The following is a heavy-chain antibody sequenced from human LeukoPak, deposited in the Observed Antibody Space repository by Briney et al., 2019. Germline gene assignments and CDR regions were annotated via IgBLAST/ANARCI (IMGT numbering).Heavy chain of an antibody. CDR3: ARDRGLVHFDY. J-gene: IGHJ4*02. Sequence: GGSLRLSCAASGFTFSSYSMNWVRQAPGKGLEWVSYISSSGSTIYYADSVKGRFTISRDNAKNSLYLQMNSLRAEDTAEYYCARDRGLVHFDYWGQGTLVTVSS. V-gene: IGHV3-48*04. D-gene: IGHD6-19*01. CDR1: GFTFSSYS. CDR2: ISSSGSTI.